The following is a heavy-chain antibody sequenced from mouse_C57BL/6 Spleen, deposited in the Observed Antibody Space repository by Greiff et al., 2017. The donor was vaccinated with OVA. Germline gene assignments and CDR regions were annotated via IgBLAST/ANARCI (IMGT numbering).Heavy chain of an antibody. CDR2: INPNNGGT. D-gene: IGHD2-1*01. V-gene: IGHV1-26*01. CDR3: ARIYYAGAMDY. J-gene: IGHJ4*01. Sequence: VQLQQSGPELVKPGASVKISCKASGYTFTDYYMNWVKQSHGKSLEWIGDINPNNGGTSYNQKFKGKATLTVDKSSSTAYMELRSLTSEDSAVYYCARIYYAGAMDYWGQGTSVTVSS. CDR1: GYTFTDYY.